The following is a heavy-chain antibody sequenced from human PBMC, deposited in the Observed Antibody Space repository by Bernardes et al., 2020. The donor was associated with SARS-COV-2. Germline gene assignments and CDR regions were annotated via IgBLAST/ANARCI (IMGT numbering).Heavy chain of an antibody. CDR3: ARSGGYYYDSSGMDS. V-gene: IGHV1-18*01. J-gene: IGHJ4*02. CDR2: ISAYNGNT. Sequence: ASVKVSCKASGYIFTSYGISWVRQAPGQGLEWMGWISAYNGNTNYAQKLQGRVTMTTDTSTSTAYMELRSLRSDDTAVYYCARSGGYYYDSSGMDSWGQGTLVTVSS. D-gene: IGHD3-22*01. CDR1: GYIFTSYG.